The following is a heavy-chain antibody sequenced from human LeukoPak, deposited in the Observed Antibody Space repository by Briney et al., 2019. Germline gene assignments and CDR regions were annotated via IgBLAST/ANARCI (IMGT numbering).Heavy chain of an antibody. J-gene: IGHJ5*02. CDR2: INHSGST. D-gene: IGHD3-3*01. V-gene: IGHV4-34*01. CDR3: ARGRGRYDFWSGKGSYWFDP. CDR1: GGSFSGYY. Sequence: PSETLSLTCAVYGGSFSGYYWSWIRQPPGKGLEWIGEINHSGSTNYNPSLKSRVTISVDTSKNQFSLKLSSVTAADTAVYYCARGRGRYDFWSGKGSYWFDPWGQGTLVTVSS.